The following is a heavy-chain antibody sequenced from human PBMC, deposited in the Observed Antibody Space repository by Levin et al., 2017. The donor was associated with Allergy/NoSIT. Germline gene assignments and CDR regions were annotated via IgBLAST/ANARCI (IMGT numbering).Heavy chain of an antibody. CDR2: IYHSGST. CDR1: GGSISSGGYS. Sequence: SETLSLTCAVSGGSISSGGYSWSWIRQPPGKGLEWIGYIYHSGSTYYNPSLKSRVTISVDRSKNQFSLKLSSVTAADTAVYYCARASSQRWDWFDPWGQGTLVTVSS. V-gene: IGHV4-30-2*01. CDR3: ARASSQRWDWFDP. D-gene: IGHD1-26*01. J-gene: IGHJ5*02.